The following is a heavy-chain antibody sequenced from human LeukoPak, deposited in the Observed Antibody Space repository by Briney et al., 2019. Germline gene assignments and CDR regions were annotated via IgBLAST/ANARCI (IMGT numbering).Heavy chain of an antibody. CDR1: GFTFSTYW. CDR3: ARETYGDYFDY. D-gene: IGHD4-17*01. J-gene: IGHJ4*02. V-gene: IGHV3-7*01. Sequence: GGSLRLSCAASGFTFSTYWMSWVRQAPGKGLEWVANIKQDGSEKYYVDSVKGRFTISRDNAKNSLYLQMNSLRAEDTTVYYCARETYGDYFDYWGQGTLVTVSS. CDR2: IKQDGSEK.